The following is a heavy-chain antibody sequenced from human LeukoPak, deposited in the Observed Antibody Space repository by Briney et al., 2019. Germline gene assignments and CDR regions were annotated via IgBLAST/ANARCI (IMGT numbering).Heavy chain of an antibody. CDR1: GYTFTGYY. D-gene: IGHD4-17*01. CDR2: INPNSGGT. J-gene: IGHJ6*03. Sequence: ASVKASCKASGYTFTGYYMHWVRQAPGQGLEWMGWINPNSGGTNYAQKFQGRVTMTRDTSISTAYMELSRLRSDDTAVYYCARGVTVATRAGYYYYYYMDVWGKGTTVTVSS. V-gene: IGHV1-2*02. CDR3: ARGVTVATRAGYYYYYYMDV.